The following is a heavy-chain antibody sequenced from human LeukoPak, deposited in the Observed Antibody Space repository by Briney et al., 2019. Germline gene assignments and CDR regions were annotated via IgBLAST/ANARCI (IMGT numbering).Heavy chain of an antibody. CDR2: IYHSGST. J-gene: IGHJ5*02. CDR3: ARVGQDYGDYNWFDP. Sequence: SETLSLTCAVYGGSFSGYYWSWIRQPPGKGLEWIGEIYHSGSTNYNPSLKSRVTISVDKSKNQFSLKLSSVTAADTAVYYCARVGQDYGDYNWFDPWGQGTLVTVSS. D-gene: IGHD4-17*01. CDR1: GGSFSGYY. V-gene: IGHV4-34*01.